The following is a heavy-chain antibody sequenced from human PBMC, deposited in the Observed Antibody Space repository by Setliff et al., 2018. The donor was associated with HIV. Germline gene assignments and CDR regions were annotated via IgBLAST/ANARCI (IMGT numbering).Heavy chain of an antibody. CDR3: ARTRAPYFFDF. J-gene: IGHJ4*02. CDR1: GGSINGYY. CDR2: VSSIGNT. D-gene: IGHD1-26*01. V-gene: IGHV4-4*08. Sequence: SETLSLTCSVSGGSINGYYWSWIRQSPRTRLEWIGYVSSIGNTNYNPSLKSRVTISVDTSKNQFSLQLNSVTAADTAVYFCARTRAPYFFDFWGQGAQVTVSS.